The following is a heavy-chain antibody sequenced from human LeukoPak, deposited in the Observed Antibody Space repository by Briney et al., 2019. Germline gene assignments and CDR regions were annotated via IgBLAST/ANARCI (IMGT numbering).Heavy chain of an antibody. V-gene: IGHV3-7*03. CDR1: GFSLSGYW. CDR2: LHADGVEQ. Sequence: HPGGSLRLSCAASGFSLSGYWMTWVRQAPGKGLEWVARLHADGVEQNYVDSVTGRFTMSRDNAKNSLDLQMNSLRVEDTAVYYCARGADSFDYRGQGTLVAVSS. CDR3: ARGADSFDY. J-gene: IGHJ4*02. D-gene: IGHD4-11*01.